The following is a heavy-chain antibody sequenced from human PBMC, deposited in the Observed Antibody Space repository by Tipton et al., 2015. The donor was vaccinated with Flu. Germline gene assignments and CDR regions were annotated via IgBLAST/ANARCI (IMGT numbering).Heavy chain of an antibody. CDR2: IQSDGTIQ. D-gene: IGHD1-26*01. CDR1: TFTFTFGYYG. V-gene: IGHV3-30*02. J-gene: IGHJ4*02. CDR3: ATGEGFYFDS. Sequence: QLVQSGGGVVQPGGSLRLSCVGTTFTFTFGYYGMHWVRQAPGMGLEWMITIQSDGTIQYKADSVKGRFTISRDNSKNTLYLQMNSLRPEDTADYYCATGEGFYFDSWGQGTLVTVSS.